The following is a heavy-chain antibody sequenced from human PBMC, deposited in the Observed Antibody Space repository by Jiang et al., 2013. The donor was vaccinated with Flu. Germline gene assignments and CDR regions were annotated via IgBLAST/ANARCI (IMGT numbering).Heavy chain of an antibody. Sequence: VSCKASGYTFTSYYMHWVRQAPGQGLEWMGIINPSGGSTSYAQKFQGRVTMTRDTSTSTVYVELSSLRSEDTAVYYCARDLAVGMATIHGHYWGQGTLVTVSS. CDR2: INPSGGST. CDR1: GYTFTSYY. V-gene: IGHV1-46*01. J-gene: IGHJ4*02. D-gene: IGHD5-24*01. CDR3: ARDLAVGMATIHGHY.